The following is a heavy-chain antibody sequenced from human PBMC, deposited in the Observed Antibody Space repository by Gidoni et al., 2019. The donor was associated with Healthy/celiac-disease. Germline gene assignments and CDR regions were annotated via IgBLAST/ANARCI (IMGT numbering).Heavy chain of an antibody. D-gene: IGHD5-12*01. CDR1: GFTFSSYS. Sequence: EVQLVESEGGRVKPGGSLRLSCAASGFTFSSYSMNWVRQAPGKGLEWVSSISSRSSYIYYADSVKGRFTISRDNAKNSLYLQMNSLRAEDTAVYYCARVRSGYDSDYWGQGTLVTVSS. CDR2: ISSRSSYI. CDR3: ARVRSGYDSDY. V-gene: IGHV3-21*01. J-gene: IGHJ4*02.